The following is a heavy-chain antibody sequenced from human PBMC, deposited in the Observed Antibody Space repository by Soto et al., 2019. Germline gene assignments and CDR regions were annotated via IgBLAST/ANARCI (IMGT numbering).Heavy chain of an antibody. J-gene: IGHJ4*02. CDR1: GYTFTSYH. Sequence: GASVKVSCKASGYTFTSYHIHWVRQAPGQGLEWMGMISPSGGSTSYSHNFQGRVTMTRDTSTSTVYMELSSLRSEDTAVYYCARARDSGFNLCYFHYWGQGTLVTVSS. D-gene: IGHD1-26*01. CDR2: ISPSGGST. V-gene: IGHV1-46*01. CDR3: ARARDSGFNLCYFHY.